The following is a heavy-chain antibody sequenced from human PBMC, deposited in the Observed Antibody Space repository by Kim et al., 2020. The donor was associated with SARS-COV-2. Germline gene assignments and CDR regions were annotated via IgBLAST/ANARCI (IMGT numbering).Heavy chain of an antibody. CDR2: ISSNGGST. CDR1: GFTFSSYA. CDR3: VKATLIHPKTAMPHFDY. Sequence: GGSLRLSCSASGFTFSSYAMHWVRQAPGKGLEYVSAISSNGGSTYYADSVKGRFTISRDNSKNTLYLQMSSLRAEDTAVYYCVKATLIHPKTAMPHFDYWGQGTLVTVSS. D-gene: IGHD5-18*01. V-gene: IGHV3-64D*09. J-gene: IGHJ4*02.